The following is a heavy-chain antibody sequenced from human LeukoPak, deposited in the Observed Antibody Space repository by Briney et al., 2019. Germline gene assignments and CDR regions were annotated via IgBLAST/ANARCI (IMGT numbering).Heavy chain of an antibody. Sequence: GGSLRLSCAASGFTFSIYSMNWVRQAPGKGLEWVSYISSSSSTIYYADSVKGRFTISRDNAKNSLYLQMNSLRAEDTAVYYCARGIAAAAPTEGYWGQGTLVTVSS. CDR3: ARGIAAAAPTEGY. J-gene: IGHJ4*02. CDR2: ISSSSSTI. V-gene: IGHV3-48*01. D-gene: IGHD6-13*01. CDR1: GFTFSIYS.